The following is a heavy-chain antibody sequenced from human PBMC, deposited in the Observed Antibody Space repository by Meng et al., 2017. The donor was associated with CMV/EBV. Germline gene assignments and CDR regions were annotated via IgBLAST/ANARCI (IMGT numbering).Heavy chain of an antibody. CDR2: ISYDGSNK. CDR3: ARGDYFDY. J-gene: IGHJ4*02. Sequence: HVHLVESGGVVVQPGRSLRLSCAASGFTFSSYAMHWVRQAPGKGLEWVAVISYDGSNKYYADSVKGRFTISRDNSKNTLYLQMNSLRAEATAVYYCARGDYFDYWGQGTLVTVSS. CDR1: GFTFSSYA. V-gene: IGHV3-30-3*01.